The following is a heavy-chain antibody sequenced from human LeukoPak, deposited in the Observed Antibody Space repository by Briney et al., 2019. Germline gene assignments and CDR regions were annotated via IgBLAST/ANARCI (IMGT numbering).Heavy chain of an antibody. CDR1: GFTFTDYY. V-gene: IGHV1-2*02. CDR3: AVDRWSYYDSSGYLMWYFDL. CDR2: INPNSGGT. Sequence: ASVKVSCKASGFTFTDYYMHWVRQAPGQGLEWMGWINPNSGGTNYAQKFQGTVTMSRDTSISTAYMELSRLRSEDTAVYYCAVDRWSYYDSSGYLMWYFDLWGRGTLVTVSS. J-gene: IGHJ2*01. D-gene: IGHD3-22*01.